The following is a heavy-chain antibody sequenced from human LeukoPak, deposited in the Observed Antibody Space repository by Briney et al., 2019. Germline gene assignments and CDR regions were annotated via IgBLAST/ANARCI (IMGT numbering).Heavy chain of an antibody. D-gene: IGHD2-2*01. Sequence: GASVKVSCKASGYTFTSYAMHWVRQAPGQRLEWMGWINAGNGNTKYSQKFQGRVTITRDTSASTAYMELSSLRSEDTAVYYCAVGVGGVCSSTSCPYYYYYYMDVWGKGTTVTVSS. V-gene: IGHV1-3*01. CDR3: AVGVGGVCSSTSCPYYYYYYMDV. J-gene: IGHJ6*03. CDR2: INAGNGNT. CDR1: GYTFTSYA.